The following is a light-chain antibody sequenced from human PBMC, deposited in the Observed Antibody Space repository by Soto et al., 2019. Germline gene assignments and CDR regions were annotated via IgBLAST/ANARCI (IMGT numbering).Light chain of an antibody. V-gene: IGKV1-5*01. CDR1: QSISTW. CDR3: QQYNSYSA. J-gene: IGKJ3*01. CDR2: DAS. Sequence: DIQMTQSPSTLSASVGDRVTITCRASQSISTWLAWYQQKPGKAPKVLIYDASSLESGVPSRFSGSGSGTEFTRTISSLQPDDFATYYCQQYNSYSAFGPGTKVDIK.